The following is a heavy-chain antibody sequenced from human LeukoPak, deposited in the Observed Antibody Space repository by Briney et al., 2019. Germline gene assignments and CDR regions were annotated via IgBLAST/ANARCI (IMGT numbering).Heavy chain of an antibody. CDR3: AREGGYYDVFNGPTLMRNYCYGMDV. Sequence: PGGSLRLSCAASGFTFSIYEVNWVRQAPGKGLEWVSYIGSDGSTIYYADSVKGRFTISRDNAKNSLYLHMNSLRAEDTAVYYCAREGGYYDVFNGPTLMRNYCYGMDVWGQGTTVTVSS. CDR2: IGSDGSTI. D-gene: IGHD3-9*01. J-gene: IGHJ6*02. V-gene: IGHV3-48*03. CDR1: GFTFSIYE.